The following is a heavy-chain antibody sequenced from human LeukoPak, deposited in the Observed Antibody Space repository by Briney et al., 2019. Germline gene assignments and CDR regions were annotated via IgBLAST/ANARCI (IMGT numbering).Heavy chain of an antibody. D-gene: IGHD3-10*01. CDR1: GFIVSNNY. V-gene: IGHV3-53*01. CDR2: IYSGGSK. Sequence: PAGGSLRLSCAASGFIVSNNYMSWVRQPPGKGLEWVSVIYSGGSKYYADSVKVRFAISRDNSKNTVYLQMDDLRPEDTAVYYCARENVGFGSWFDSWGQGTLVAVSS. CDR3: ARENVGFGSWFDS. J-gene: IGHJ5*01.